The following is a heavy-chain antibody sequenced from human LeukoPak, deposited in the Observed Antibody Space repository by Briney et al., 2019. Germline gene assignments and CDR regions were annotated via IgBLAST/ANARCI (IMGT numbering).Heavy chain of an antibody. V-gene: IGHV3-21*01. D-gene: IGHD1-26*01. CDR2: ISGSNGYF. J-gene: IGHJ4*02. CDR3: AREIIAATLDG. CDR1: GFTFRSYS. Sequence: GGSLRLSCAASGFTFRSYSLNWIRQAPGKGLEWVASISGSNGYFYYADSVKGRFTISRDNARNSLFLQMNSLTAEDTAVHYCAREIIAATLDGWGQGTLVIVSS.